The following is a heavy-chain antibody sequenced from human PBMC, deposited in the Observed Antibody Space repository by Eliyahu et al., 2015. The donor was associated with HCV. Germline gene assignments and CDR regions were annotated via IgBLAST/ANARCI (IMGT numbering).Heavy chain of an antibody. J-gene: IGHJ4*02. CDR3: TRGLELDYYDSTGYFCY. CDR1: GFTFGDYA. V-gene: IGHV3-49*04. CDR2: IRSKAYGGTT. Sequence: EVHLVESGGGLVQPGRSLRLSCTTSGFTFGDYAMSWVRQAPGKGLEWVGFIRSKAYGGTTKYAASVKGRFTISRGDSKSIAYLQMNSLKTEDTAVYYCTRGLELDYYDSTGYFCYWGQGTLVTVSS. D-gene: IGHD3-22*01.